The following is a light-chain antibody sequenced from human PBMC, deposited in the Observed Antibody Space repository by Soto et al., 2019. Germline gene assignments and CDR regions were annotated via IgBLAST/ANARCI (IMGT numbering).Light chain of an antibody. CDR1: SSNIGAGYE. CDR2: GNS. J-gene: IGLJ2*01. Sequence: QSVLTQPPSVSGDPGQRVTISCTGSSSNIGAGYEVHWYQQLPGTAPKLLIYGNSNRPSGVPDRFSGSKSGTSASLAITGHQAEDEADYYCQSYDSSLSVHVVFGGGTKLTVL. CDR3: QSYDSSLSVHVV. V-gene: IGLV1-40*01.